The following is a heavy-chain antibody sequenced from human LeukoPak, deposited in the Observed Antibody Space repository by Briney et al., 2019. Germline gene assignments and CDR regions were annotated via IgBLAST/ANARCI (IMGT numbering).Heavy chain of an antibody. Sequence: SEALSLTCAVYGGSFSGYYWSWIRQPPGKGLEWIGEINHSGSTNYNPSLKSRVTISVDTSKSQFSLKLSSVTAADTAVYYCARGPSYNWNVKGAFDIWGQGTMVTVSS. J-gene: IGHJ3*02. CDR3: ARGPSYNWNVKGAFDI. CDR1: GGSFSGYY. D-gene: IGHD1-20*01. CDR2: INHSGST. V-gene: IGHV4-34*01.